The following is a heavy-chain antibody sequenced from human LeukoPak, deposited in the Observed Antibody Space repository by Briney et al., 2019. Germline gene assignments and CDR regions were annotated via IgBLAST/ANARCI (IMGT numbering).Heavy chain of an antibody. CDR1: GGSISSYY. V-gene: IGHV4-59*01. CDR2: IYYSGST. D-gene: IGHD6-19*01. CDR3: ATIAELYSSGWYPLDY. J-gene: IGHJ4*02. Sequence: KPSETLSLTCTVSGGSISSYYWSWLRQPPGKGLKWIGYIYYSGSTNYNPSLKSRITISVDTSKNQFSLKLSSVTAADTAVYYCATIAELYSSGWYPLDYWGQGTLVTVSS.